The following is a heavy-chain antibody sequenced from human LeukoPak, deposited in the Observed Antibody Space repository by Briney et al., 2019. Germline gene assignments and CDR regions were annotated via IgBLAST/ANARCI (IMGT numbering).Heavy chain of an antibody. CDR1: GFTFSNFW. CDR3: AKDITILGHYYYYGMDV. CDR2: IKEDGSEK. D-gene: IGHD3-9*01. J-gene: IGHJ6*02. V-gene: IGHV3-7*03. Sequence: GGSLRLSCAASGFTFSNFWMSWVRQAPGKGLEWVANIKEDGSEKNYVDSVKGRFTISRDSATNSLYLQMNSLRAEDTALYYCAKDITILGHYYYYGMDVWGQGTTVTVSS.